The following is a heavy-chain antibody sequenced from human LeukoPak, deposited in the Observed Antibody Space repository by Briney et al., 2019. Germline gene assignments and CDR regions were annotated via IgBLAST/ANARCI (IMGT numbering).Heavy chain of an antibody. V-gene: IGHV4-59*08. CDR3: ARHGRTAVAGTFDD. CDR2: IYYSGST. Sequence: PSDTLSLTCTVSGGSISSYYWSWIRQPPGKGLEWIGYIYYSGSTNYNPSLKSRVTISVDTSKNQFSLKLSSATAADTAVYYCARHGRTAVAGTFDDWGQGTLVTVSS. CDR1: GGSISSYY. D-gene: IGHD6-19*01. J-gene: IGHJ4*02.